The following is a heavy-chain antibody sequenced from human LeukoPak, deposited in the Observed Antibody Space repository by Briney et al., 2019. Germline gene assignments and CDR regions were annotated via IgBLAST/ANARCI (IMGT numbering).Heavy chain of an antibody. CDR2: FDPEEGKT. J-gene: IGHJ4*02. Sequence: ASVQVSCKVSGISLRELSMHWVRQAPGKGFEWMGGFDPEEGKTIYAQKFQGRVTMTEDTVPDTAYMELSNLRSEDTAVYYCARDRPPAPGAYWGQGTLVTVSS. D-gene: IGHD6-6*01. V-gene: IGHV1-24*01. CDR3: ARDRPPAPGAY. CDR1: GISLRELS.